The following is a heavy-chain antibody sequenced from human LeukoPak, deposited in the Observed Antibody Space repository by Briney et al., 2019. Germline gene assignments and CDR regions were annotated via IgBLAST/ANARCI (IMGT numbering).Heavy chain of an antibody. CDR1: GGSFSGYY. D-gene: IGHD2-2*01. Sequence: PSETLSLTCAVYGGSFSGYYWSWIRQPPGKGLEWIGEINHSGSTNYNPSLKSRVTISVDTSKNQFSLKLSSVTAADTAVYYCAVPELQDYWGQGTLVTVSS. CDR3: AVPELQDY. J-gene: IGHJ4*02. CDR2: INHSGST. V-gene: IGHV4-34*01.